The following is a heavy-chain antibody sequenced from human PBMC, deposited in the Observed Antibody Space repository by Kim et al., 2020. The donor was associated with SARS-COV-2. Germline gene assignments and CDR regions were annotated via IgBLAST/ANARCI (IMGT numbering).Heavy chain of an antibody. CDR3: ARDLIVLMEIYYYYGMDV. CDR1: GYTFTGYY. V-gene: IGHV1-2*06. Sequence: ASVKVSCKASGYTFTGYYMHWVRQAPGQGLEWMGRINPNSGGTNHAQKFQGRVTMTRDTSISTAYMELSRLRSDDTAVYYCARDLIVLMEIYYYYGMDVWGQGTTVTVSS. J-gene: IGHJ6*02. CDR2: INPNSGGT. D-gene: IGHD2-8*01.